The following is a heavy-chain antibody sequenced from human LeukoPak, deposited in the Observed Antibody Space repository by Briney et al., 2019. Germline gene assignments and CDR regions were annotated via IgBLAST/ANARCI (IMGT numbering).Heavy chain of an antibody. CDR1: GFTFDDYA. Sequence: PGGSLRLSCAASGFTFDDYAMHWVRHAPGKGLEWVSGISWNSGSIGYADSVKGRFTISRDNAKNSLYLQMNSLRAEDTALNYCAKSWYYYDSSGPIDYWGQGTLVTVSS. J-gene: IGHJ4*02. CDR3: AKSWYYYDSSGPIDY. V-gene: IGHV3-9*01. D-gene: IGHD3-22*01. CDR2: ISWNSGSI.